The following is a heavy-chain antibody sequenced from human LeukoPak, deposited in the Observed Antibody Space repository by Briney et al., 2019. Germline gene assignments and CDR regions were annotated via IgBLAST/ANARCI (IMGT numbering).Heavy chain of an antibody. CDR3: AKDISIGRYCSNGLCSPFDY. Sequence: GGSLRISSAASGFTFPSYAMSCVRQAPGKGLEWVSAISDSGDVTYVAESVKGRFTISRDNSKNTLFLQMNSLTVEDSAVYYCAKDISIGRYCSNGLCSPFDYWGQGPLVTVSS. J-gene: IGHJ4*02. CDR1: GFTFPSYA. V-gene: IGHV3-23*01. CDR2: ISDSGDVT. D-gene: IGHD2-8*01.